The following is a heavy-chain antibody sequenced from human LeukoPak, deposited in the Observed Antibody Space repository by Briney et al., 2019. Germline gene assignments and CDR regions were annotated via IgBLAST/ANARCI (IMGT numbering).Heavy chain of an antibody. V-gene: IGHV4-59*01. Sequence: SETLSLTCTVSGGSISSYYWSWVRQPPGKGLEWVGYIYYSGSTNYNPSPKSRVTISVDTSKNQFSLKLSFVTAADTAVYYCARDGGSGWAPFDYWGQGTLVTVSS. CDR3: ARDGGSGWAPFDY. J-gene: IGHJ4*02. CDR1: GGSISSYY. CDR2: IYYSGST. D-gene: IGHD6-19*01.